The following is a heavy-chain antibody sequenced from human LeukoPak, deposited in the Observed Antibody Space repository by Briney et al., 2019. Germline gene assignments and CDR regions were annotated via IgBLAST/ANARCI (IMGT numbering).Heavy chain of an antibody. CDR2: MQTSEIV. J-gene: IGHJ5*02. V-gene: IGHV4-61*02. CDR3: VRDGGTFITESSTDRHNWLDP. Sequence: PSVTLSLTCTVSGDSISSAGFYWSWIRQPAGKGLEWIGSMQTSEIVSYNPSLRSRVTISIDTSKNQFSLRLTSVTAADTAVYYCVRDGGTFITESSTDRHNWLDPWGQGSLVTASS. CDR1: GDSISSAGFY. D-gene: IGHD1-20*01.